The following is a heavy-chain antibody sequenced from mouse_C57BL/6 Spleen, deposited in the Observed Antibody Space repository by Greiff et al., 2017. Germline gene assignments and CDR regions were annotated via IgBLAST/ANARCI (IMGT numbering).Heavy chain of an antibody. D-gene: IGHD2-4*01. Sequence: QVQLQQSGPELVKPGASVKISCKASGYAFSSSWMNWVKQRPGKGLEWIGRIYPGDGDTNYNGKFKGKATLTADKSSSTAYMQLSSLTSEDSAVYFCASHLYYDYDEDYAMDYWGQGTSVTVSS. CDR1: GYAFSSSW. CDR2: IYPGDGDT. J-gene: IGHJ4*01. V-gene: IGHV1-82*01. CDR3: ASHLYYDYDEDYAMDY.